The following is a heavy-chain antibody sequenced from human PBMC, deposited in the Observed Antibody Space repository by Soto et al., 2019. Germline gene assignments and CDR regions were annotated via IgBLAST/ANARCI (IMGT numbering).Heavy chain of an antibody. CDR2: ISAGNGNT. Sequence: ASVKVSCKASGYTFTNYPMHWVRRAPGERLEWMGWISAGNGNTKYSQKFQGRVTITRDTSASTAYMELSSLRSEDTAVYYCARKTGVAGAFDYWGKGTLVTVSS. J-gene: IGHJ4*02. V-gene: IGHV1-3*01. CDR1: GYTFTNYP. CDR3: ARKTGVAGAFDY. D-gene: IGHD6-19*01.